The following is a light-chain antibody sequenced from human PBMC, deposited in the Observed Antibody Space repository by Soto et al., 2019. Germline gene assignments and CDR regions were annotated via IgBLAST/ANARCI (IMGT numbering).Light chain of an antibody. J-gene: IGLJ1*01. Sequence: QSVLTQPASVSGSPGQSITISCTGTSSDVGSYNLVSWYQQHPGKAPKLMIYEVSKRPSGVSNRFSGSKSSNTASLTISGLQAEDEADYYCCSYAGSSFYVFGTGTKLTVL. CDR2: EVS. CDR3: CSYAGSSFYV. CDR1: SSDVGSYNL. V-gene: IGLV2-23*02.